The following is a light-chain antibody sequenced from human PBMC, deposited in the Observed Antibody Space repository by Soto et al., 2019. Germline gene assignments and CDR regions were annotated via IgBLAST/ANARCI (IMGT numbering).Light chain of an antibody. CDR3: QQYDDWPRT. CDR1: QNIRNS. J-gene: IGKJ1*01. CDR2: GAS. Sequence: EILLTQFPSTLSVSPGSRLTLSFMSSQNIRNSLAWYIQRPGQDRRILIYGASTSASGITDRFSGGGSGKELTLNISRLKSEDFGVYYCQQYDDWPRTFGPGTKV. V-gene: IGKV3-15*01.